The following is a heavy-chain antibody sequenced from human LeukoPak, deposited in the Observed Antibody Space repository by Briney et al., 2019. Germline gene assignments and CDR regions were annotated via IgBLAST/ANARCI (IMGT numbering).Heavy chain of an antibody. V-gene: IGHV1-69*13. CDR3: ARDGLYCSSTSCYPI. J-gene: IGHJ3*02. CDR2: IIPIFGTA. D-gene: IGHD2-2*01. Sequence: SVQVSCKASGGTFSSYAISWVRQAPGQGLEWMGGIIPIFGTADYAQKFQGRVTITADESTSTAYMELSSLRSEDTAVYYCARDGLYCSSTSCYPIWGQGTMVTVSS. CDR1: GGTFSSYA.